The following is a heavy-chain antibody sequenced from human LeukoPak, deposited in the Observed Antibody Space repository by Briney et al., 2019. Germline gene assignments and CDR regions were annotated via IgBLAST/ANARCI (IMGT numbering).Heavy chain of an antibody. V-gene: IGHV3-7*01. CDR2: IKQDGSEK. D-gene: IGHD3-10*01. CDR3: ARDHAGSGDYFDY. CDR1: GFTFSSYW. J-gene: IGHJ4*02. Sequence: GGSLRLSCADSGFTFSSYWMHWVRQAPGKGLEWVANIKQDGSEKYYVDSVKGRFTISRDNAKNSLYLQMNRLRAEDTAVYYCARDHAGSGDYFDYWGQGTLVTVSS.